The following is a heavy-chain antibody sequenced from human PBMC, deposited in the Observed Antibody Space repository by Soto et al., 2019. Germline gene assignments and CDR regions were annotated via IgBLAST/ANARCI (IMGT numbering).Heavy chain of an antibody. CDR3: ARFHGGYGLDAFDI. CDR1: GYTLTELS. D-gene: IGHD3-22*01. CDR2: IIPIFGTA. J-gene: IGHJ3*02. V-gene: IGHV1-69*13. Sequence: SVKVSCKVSGYTLTELSMHWVRQAPGKGLEWMGGIIPIFGTANYAQKFQGRVTITADESTSTAYMELSSLRSEDTAVYYCARFHGGYGLDAFDIWGQGTMVTVSS.